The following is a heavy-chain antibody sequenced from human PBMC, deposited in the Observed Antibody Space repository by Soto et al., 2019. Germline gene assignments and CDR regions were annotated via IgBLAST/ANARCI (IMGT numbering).Heavy chain of an antibody. CDR2: IDSYGRT. D-gene: IGHD3-10*01. CDR3: AKGGSVSGFP. Sequence: EVQLLESGGGLVQPGGSLRLSCAVSGFALSNHASIWVRQGPGKGLEWVSGIDSYGRTFHADSVNGRFTISRDNSKNALYLQLKRLRAEDTAVYFCAKGGSVSGFPWWPGTLVSVS. V-gene: IGHV3-23*01. J-gene: IGHJ5*02. CDR1: GFALSNHA.